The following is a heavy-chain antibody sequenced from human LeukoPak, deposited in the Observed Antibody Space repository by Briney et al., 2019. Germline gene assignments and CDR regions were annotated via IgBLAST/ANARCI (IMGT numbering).Heavy chain of an antibody. D-gene: IGHD3-3*01. V-gene: IGHV3-30*03. J-gene: IGHJ4*02. CDR2: LSNDAINK. CDR3: ASTNLNHDLVSGYFDY. Sequence: PGGSLRLSCTASGFTFSNSGMHWVRQAPGKGLEWVAVLSNDAINKYYAGSVKGRFTISRDNSKNTLYLQMNSLRAEDTAVYYCASTNLNHDLVSGYFDYWGLGTLVTVSS. CDR1: GFTFSNSG.